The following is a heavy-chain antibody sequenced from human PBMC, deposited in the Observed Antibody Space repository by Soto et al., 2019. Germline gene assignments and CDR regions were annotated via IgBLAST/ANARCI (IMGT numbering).Heavy chain of an antibody. J-gene: IGHJ6*02. CDR1: GYTFTSYA. V-gene: IGHV1-3*01. Sequence: ASVKVSCKASGYTFTSYAMHWVRQAPGQRLEWMGWINAGNGNTKYSQKFQGRVTITRDTSASTAYMELSSLRSEDTAVYYCASTQRGYSYGYYYYYYYGMEVWGQGTTVTVSS. CDR2: INAGNGNT. CDR3: ASTQRGYSYGYYYYYYYGMEV. D-gene: IGHD5-18*01.